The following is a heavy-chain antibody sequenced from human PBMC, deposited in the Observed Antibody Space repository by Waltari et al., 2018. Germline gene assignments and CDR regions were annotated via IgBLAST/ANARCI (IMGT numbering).Heavy chain of an antibody. Sequence: EVQLLESGGGLVQPGGSLRLSCAASGFTFSSYAMSWVRQAPGKGLEWVSSMSGSGVSTYSADAVKVRFTISRDISKNTLYLQMNSLRAEDTAVYYCEWWPPGPHYWGQGTLVTVSS. CDR1: GFTFSSYA. CDR2: MSGSGVST. D-gene: IGHD2-15*01. V-gene: IGHV3-23*01. J-gene: IGHJ4*02. CDR3: EWWPPGPHY.